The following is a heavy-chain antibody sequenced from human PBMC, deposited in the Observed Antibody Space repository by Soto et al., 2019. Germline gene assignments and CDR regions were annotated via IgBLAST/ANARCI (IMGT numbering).Heavy chain of an antibody. D-gene: IGHD3-9*01. CDR2: INPNSGGT. CDR1: GYTFTGYY. V-gene: IGHV1-2*04. Sequence: GASVKVSCKASGYTFTGYYMHWVRQAPGQGLEWMGWINPNSGGTNYAQKFQGWVTMTRDTSISTAYMELSRLRSDDTAVYYCARQTYYDILTGYYKEPNYYYYYGMDVWGQGTTVTVSS. CDR3: ARQTYYDILTGYYKEPNYYYYYGMDV. J-gene: IGHJ6*02.